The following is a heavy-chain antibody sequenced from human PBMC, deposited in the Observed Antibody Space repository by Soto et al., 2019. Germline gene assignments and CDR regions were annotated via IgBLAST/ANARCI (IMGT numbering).Heavy chain of an antibody. D-gene: IGHD3-3*01. V-gene: IGHV3-33*01. CDR2: IWYDGSNK. CDR3: ARDSRIKIFGVVPYGMDD. CDR1: GFTFSSYG. J-gene: IGHJ6*02. Sequence: GGSLRLSCAASGFTFSSYGMHWVRQAPGKGLEWVSVIWYDGSNKYYAYSVKGRFTISRDNSKNTLYLQMNSLRAEDTAVYYCARDSRIKIFGVVPYGMDDWGQGTTVTLSS.